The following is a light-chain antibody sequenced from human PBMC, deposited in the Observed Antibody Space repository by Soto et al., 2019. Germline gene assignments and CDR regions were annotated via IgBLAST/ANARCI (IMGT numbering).Light chain of an antibody. CDR3: QHYNSYGT. CDR1: QSIDSW. V-gene: IGKV1-5*01. J-gene: IGKJ1*01. CDR2: GAT. Sequence: DIRMTQSPSTLSASVGDRVSINCRVSQSIDSWVAWYQQKPGKAPKILIYGATSLETGVPSRFSASGSGTEFTLTISSLQPDDFATYYCQHYNSYGTFGQGTKVEI.